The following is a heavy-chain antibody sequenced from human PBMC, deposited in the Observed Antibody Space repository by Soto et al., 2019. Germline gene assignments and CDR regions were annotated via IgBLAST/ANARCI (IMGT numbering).Heavy chain of an antibody. V-gene: IGHV3-23*01. J-gene: IGHJ5*02. CDR2: VTGSGSQI. CDR1: GFTISTYA. D-gene: IGHD2-21*01. CDR3: AKDAVYRDGLWLMDS. Sequence: GGSLRLSCAASGFTISTYAMTWVRQAPGKGLECVSGVTGSGSQIYYADSVKGRFTISKDNSKNTLYLQMSSLREEDTALYYCAKDAVYRDGLWLMDSWGQGTLVPSPQ.